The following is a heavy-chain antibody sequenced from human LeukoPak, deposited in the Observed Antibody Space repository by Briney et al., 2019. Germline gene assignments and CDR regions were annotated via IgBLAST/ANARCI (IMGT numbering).Heavy chain of an antibody. J-gene: IGHJ6*03. Sequence: PSETLSLTCTVSGGSISSYYWSWIRQPAGKGLEWVGRIYTSGSTKYSPSLKSRVTMSLDTSKNQFSLKLSSVTAADTAVYYCVRETRDPYVLGDYYYMDVWGKGTTVTVSS. CDR3: VRETRDPYVLGDYYYMDV. D-gene: IGHD3-16*01. CDR2: IYTSGST. V-gene: IGHV4-4*07. CDR1: GGSISSYY.